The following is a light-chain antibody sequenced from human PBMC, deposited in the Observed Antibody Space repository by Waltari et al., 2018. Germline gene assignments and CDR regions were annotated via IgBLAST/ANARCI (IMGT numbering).Light chain of an antibody. CDR3: QHYVRLPVT. V-gene: IGKV3-20*01. J-gene: IGKJ1*01. CDR2: DAS. CDR1: QSFTRY. Sequence: EIVLTQSPGTLSSSPGERATLSCRASQSFTRYLAWYQHKPGQAPRPLIHDASTRAAGIADRFTGSGFGTDFTLTISRLEPEDSAVYYCQHYVRLPVTFGQGTKVEIK.